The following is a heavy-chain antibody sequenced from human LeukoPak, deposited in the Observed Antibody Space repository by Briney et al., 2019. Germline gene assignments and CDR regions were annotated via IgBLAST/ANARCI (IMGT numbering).Heavy chain of an antibody. CDR3: ARDLYRKGGPLDY. CDR1: GFTFSSYG. D-gene: IGHD3-16*01. CDR2: IWYDGSNK. V-gene: IGHV3-33*01. J-gene: IGHJ4*02. Sequence: PGRSLRLSCAASGFTFSSYGMHWVRQAPGKGLEWVAVIWYDGSNKYYADSVKGRFTISRDNSENTLYLQMNSLRAEDTAVYYCARDLYRKGGPLDYWGQGTLVTVSS.